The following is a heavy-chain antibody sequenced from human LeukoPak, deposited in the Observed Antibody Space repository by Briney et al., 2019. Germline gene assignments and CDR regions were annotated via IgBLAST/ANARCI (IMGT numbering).Heavy chain of an antibody. Sequence: GGSLRLSCGASGSTFNDYWMSWVRQPPGKGLEWVANINQDGSEKYYVDSVKGRLTISRDNAKNSLYLQMNTLRVEDTAVYYCARDWAGEFDFWGQGSLVTVSS. J-gene: IGHJ4*02. CDR3: ARDWAGEFDF. V-gene: IGHV3-7*04. D-gene: IGHD7-27*01. CDR1: GSTFNDYW. CDR2: INQDGSEK.